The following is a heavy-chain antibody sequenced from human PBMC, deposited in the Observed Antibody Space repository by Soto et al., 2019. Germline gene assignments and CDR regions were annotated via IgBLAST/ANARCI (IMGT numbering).Heavy chain of an antibody. CDR3: AREGAGNSDY. J-gene: IGHJ4*02. CDR2: IIPIFGTA. D-gene: IGHD4-4*01. Sequence: QVQLVQSGAEVKKPGASVKVSCKASGYTFTSYYMHWVRQAPGQGLEWMGGIIPIFGTANYAQKFQGRVTITADESTSTAYMELSSLRSEDTAVYYCAREGAGNSDYWGQGTLVTVSS. CDR1: GYTFTSYY. V-gene: IGHV1-69*01.